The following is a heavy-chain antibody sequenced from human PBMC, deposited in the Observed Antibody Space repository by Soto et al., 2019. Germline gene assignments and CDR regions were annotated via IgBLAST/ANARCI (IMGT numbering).Heavy chain of an antibody. V-gene: IGHV3-33*01. CDR3: ARGSGGITGKTRDY. J-gene: IGHJ4*02. CDR1: GFTFSSYG. Sequence: QVQLVESGGGVVQPGRSLRLSCAASGFTFSSYGMHWVRQAPGKGLEWVAVIWYDGSNKYYADSVKGRFTISRDNSKNTLYLQMNSLRAEDTAVYYCARGSGGITGKTRDYWGQGTLVTVSS. D-gene: IGHD1-20*01. CDR2: IWYDGSNK.